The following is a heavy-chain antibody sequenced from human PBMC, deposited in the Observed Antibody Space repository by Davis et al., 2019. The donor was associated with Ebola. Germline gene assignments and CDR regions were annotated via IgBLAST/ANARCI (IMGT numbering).Heavy chain of an antibody. V-gene: IGHV1-2*06. J-gene: IGHJ3*02. D-gene: IGHD1-26*01. CDR1: GYSFAAHY. CDR3: ARTSIVGTTTTASDI. Sequence: ASVKVSCKASGYSFAAHYIHWVXPXPAXAXXXXXPINPHFVGKIYAQKFQDRVTLTIDTSINTAYMELDRLRSDDTAVYFCARTSIVGTTTTASDIWGQGTLVTVSS. CDR2: INPHFVGK.